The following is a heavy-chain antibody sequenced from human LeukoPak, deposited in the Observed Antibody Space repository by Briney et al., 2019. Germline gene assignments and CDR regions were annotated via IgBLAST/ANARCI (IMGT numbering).Heavy chain of an antibody. J-gene: IGHJ4*02. CDR2: IYYSGSP. CDR1: GGSFSSFY. V-gene: IGHV4-59*01. D-gene: IGHD2-2*01. CDR3: ARWPNCSSTSCPLDY. Sequence: PSETLSLTCTVSGGSFSSFYWSWIRQPPGKGLEWIGYIYYSGSPNYNPSLKSRVTIPVHTSKNQFSLKLSSVTAADTAVYYCARWPNCSSTSCPLDYWGQGTLVTVSS.